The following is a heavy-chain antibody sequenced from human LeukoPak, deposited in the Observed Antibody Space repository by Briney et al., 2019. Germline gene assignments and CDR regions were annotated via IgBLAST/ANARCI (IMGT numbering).Heavy chain of an antibody. CDR3: VKASYGDYPIWYFDL. V-gene: IGHV3-64D*09. Sequence: GGSLRLSCSASGFTFKTYAMHWVRQAPGKGLEYVSSTSSTGGSTYYADSVKGRFTISRDNSKNTLLLQLSSLRPEDTALYYCVKASYGDYPIWYFDLWGRGTLITVSS. D-gene: IGHD4-17*01. CDR2: TSSTGGST. CDR1: GFTFKTYA. J-gene: IGHJ2*01.